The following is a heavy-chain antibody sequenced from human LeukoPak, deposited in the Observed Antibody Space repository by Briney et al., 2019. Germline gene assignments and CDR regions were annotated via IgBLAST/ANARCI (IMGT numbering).Heavy chain of an antibody. CDR2: ISGSSTYI. V-gene: IGHV3-21*01. CDR3: ATYNWNYDYYYMDV. J-gene: IGHJ6*03. D-gene: IGHD1-20*01. Sequence: PGGSLRLSCAASGSTFSSYSMNWVRQAPGKGLEWVSSISGSSTYIYYADSLKGRFTISRDNAKNSLYLQMNSLRAEDTAVYYCATYNWNYDYYYMDVWGKGTTVTVSS. CDR1: GSTFSSYS.